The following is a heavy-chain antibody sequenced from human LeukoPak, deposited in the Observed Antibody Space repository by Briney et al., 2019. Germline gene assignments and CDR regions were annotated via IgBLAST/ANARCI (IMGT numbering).Heavy chain of an antibody. CDR1: GFTFSTYE. CDR3: ARGLGFCNGVSCYRYYFDY. Sequence: GGSLRLSCAASGFTFSTYEMNWLRQAPGKGLEWVSYISSSGSSIYYADSVKGRFTISRDNAKNSLYLHMNSLRAEDTAVYDCARGLGFCNGVSCYRYYFDYWGQGALVTVSP. CDR2: ISSSGSSI. V-gene: IGHV3-48*03. J-gene: IGHJ4*02. D-gene: IGHD2-15*01.